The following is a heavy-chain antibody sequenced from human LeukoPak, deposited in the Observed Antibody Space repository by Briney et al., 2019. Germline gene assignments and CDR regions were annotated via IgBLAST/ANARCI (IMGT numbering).Heavy chain of an antibody. D-gene: IGHD2-2*01. J-gene: IGHJ4*02. V-gene: IGHV3-33*06. CDR2: MWFDGTNK. Sequence: GGSLRLSCAASGFTFSNYGMHWVRQAPGKGLEWVAVMWFDGTNKYYADSVKGRFTISRDNSKSTLYLQMNSLVAEDTAVYYCAKDRSTTGSCYDFDYWGQGTLVTVSS. CDR1: GFTFSNYG. CDR3: AKDRSTTGSCYDFDY.